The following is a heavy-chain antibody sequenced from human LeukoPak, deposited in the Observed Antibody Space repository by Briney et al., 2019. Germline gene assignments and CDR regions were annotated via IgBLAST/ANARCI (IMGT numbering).Heavy chain of an antibody. CDR1: GFSIGDNYY. CDR2: IYHTGTT. J-gene: IGHJ4*02. CDR3: ARNRYFDWLEFDY. V-gene: IGHV4-38-2*02. D-gene: IGHD3-9*01. Sequence: SETLSLTCTVSGFSIGDNYYWGWIRQPPGKGLEWIGNIYHTGTTYYNSSLKSRVTISIDTSKNQFSLRLSSVTAADTAVYFCARNRYFDWLEFDYWGQGILVTVSS.